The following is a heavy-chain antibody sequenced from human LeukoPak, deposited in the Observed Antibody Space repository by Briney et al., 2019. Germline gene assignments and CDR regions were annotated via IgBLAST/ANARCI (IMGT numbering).Heavy chain of an antibody. CDR1: GFTFTSYS. Sequence: PGGSLRLSCAASGFTFTSYSMPWVRQAPGKGLEWVALISYDGSNKYYTDSVKGRFTISRDNSKNTLYLQMNSLRTEDTAVYYCARGRIMITFGGVNFDYWGQGTLVTVSS. J-gene: IGHJ4*02. V-gene: IGHV3-30-3*01. CDR3: ARGRIMITFGGVNFDY. CDR2: ISYDGSNK. D-gene: IGHD3-16*01.